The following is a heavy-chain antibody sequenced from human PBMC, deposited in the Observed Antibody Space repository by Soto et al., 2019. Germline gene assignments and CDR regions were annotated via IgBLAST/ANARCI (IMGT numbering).Heavy chain of an antibody. CDR2: IFNDGSKT. J-gene: IGHJ3*01. V-gene: IGHV3-30*04. Sequence: QVQLVESGGGVVQPGRSLRLSCAASGFLFSTYTMHWVRQAPGKGLEWVALIFNDGSKTYYTDSGKGRFTISRGNSKNTLFLQLNGLRTEDTAVYYCARDRTAGDLFLAFDVWGQGTMVTVSS. CDR3: ARDRTAGDLFLAFDV. D-gene: IGHD2-21*01. CDR1: GFLFSTYT.